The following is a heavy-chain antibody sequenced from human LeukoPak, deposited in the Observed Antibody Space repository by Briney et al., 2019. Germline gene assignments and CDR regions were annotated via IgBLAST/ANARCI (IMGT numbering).Heavy chain of an antibody. V-gene: IGHV3-23*01. Sequence: PGGSLRLSCAASGFTFSSCAMTWVRQAPGKGLEWVSAISGSGGITYYADSVKGRFTISRDNSKNTVYLQMSSLRAEDTAVYYCAKAVQWLVRYYFDYWGQGTLVTVSS. CDR3: AKAVQWLVRYYFDY. CDR1: GFTFSSCA. J-gene: IGHJ4*02. CDR2: ISGSGGIT. D-gene: IGHD6-19*01.